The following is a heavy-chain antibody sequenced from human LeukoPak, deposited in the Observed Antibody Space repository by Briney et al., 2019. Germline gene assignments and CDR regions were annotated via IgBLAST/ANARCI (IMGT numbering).Heavy chain of an antibody. CDR3: AKGGATICDN. Sequence: PGGSLRLSCEASGFTFRNYGMHWVRQAPGRGLVWVSRINSNGSSTNYADSVKGRFTISRDNAKNTLHLQMSSLRAEDTALYYCAKGGATICDNWGQGTLVTVSS. CDR1: GFTFRNYG. D-gene: IGHD5-12*01. CDR2: INSNGSST. J-gene: IGHJ4*02. V-gene: IGHV3-74*01.